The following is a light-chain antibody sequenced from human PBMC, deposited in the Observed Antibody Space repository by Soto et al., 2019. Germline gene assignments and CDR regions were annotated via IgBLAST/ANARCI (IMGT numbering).Light chain of an antibody. V-gene: IGKV1-5*03. Sequence: DIQMTQSPSTLSGSVGDRVGIACRASQGISSWLAWYQLKPRKAPKLLIYKASSLESGVPSRLSGSGSGTEFTLTIRSLQPDDFATYYCQRYNTYLTFGQGTRLEI. CDR1: QGISSW. CDR2: KAS. CDR3: QRYNTYLT. J-gene: IGKJ5*01.